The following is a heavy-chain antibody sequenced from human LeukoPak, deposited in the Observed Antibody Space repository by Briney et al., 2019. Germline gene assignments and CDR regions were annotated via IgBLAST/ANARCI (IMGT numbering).Heavy chain of an antibody. Sequence: SETLSLTCTVSGGSISTYYWSWIRQPAGKGLEWIGRIHTSGNTNQNPSLKSRVTMSVDTSKNQFSLNLSSLTAADRAVLYCPRATIVGRAFDIWGQGTMVTVSS. D-gene: IGHD3-22*01. CDR2: IHTSGNT. V-gene: IGHV4-4*07. J-gene: IGHJ3*02. CDR1: GGSISTYY. CDR3: PRATIVGRAFDI.